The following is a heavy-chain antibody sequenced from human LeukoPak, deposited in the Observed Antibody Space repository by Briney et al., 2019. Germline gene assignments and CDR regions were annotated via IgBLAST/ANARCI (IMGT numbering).Heavy chain of an antibody. CDR1: GYTFTSYD. CDR3: ASTPLPVDYGESEDYGMDV. Sequence: RASVKVSFKASGYTFTSYDINWVRQATGQGLEWMGWMNPNSGNTGYAQKFQGRGTMTRNTSISTAYLELSSLRSEDTAVYSCASTPLPVDYGESEDYGMDVWGQGTTVTVSS. D-gene: IGHD4-17*01. CDR2: MNPNSGNT. V-gene: IGHV1-8*01. J-gene: IGHJ6*02.